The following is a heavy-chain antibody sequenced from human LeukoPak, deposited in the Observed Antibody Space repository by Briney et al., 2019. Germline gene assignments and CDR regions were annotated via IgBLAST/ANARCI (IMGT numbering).Heavy chain of an antibody. J-gene: IGHJ6*02. V-gene: IGHV1-2*02. Sequence: ASVKVSCKASGYTFTGYYMHWVRQAPGQGLEWMGWINPNSGGTDYAQKFQGRVTMTRDTSISTAYMELSRLRSDDTAVYYCASSYYHDSSGYPYYYGMDVWGQGTTVTVSS. D-gene: IGHD3-22*01. CDR2: INPNSGGT. CDR1: GYTFTGYY. CDR3: ASSYYHDSSGYPYYYGMDV.